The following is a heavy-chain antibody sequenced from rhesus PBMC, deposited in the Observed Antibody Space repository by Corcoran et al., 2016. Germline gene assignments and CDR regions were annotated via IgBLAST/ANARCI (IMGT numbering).Heavy chain of an antibody. D-gene: IGHD2-21*01. Sequence: QVQLVQSGAEIKQPGASVKLSCKASGYTFTSYYMHWVRQAPGQGLEWIGLLSPYNGNKGNAQNVQGKVTITTDTSTRQGYMELSSLRSEDTAVYYCTRGEYCTGSGCYGLDSWGQGVVVTVSS. V-gene: IGHV1-180*01. CDR2: LSPYNGNK. J-gene: IGHJ6*01. CDR1: GYTFTSYY. CDR3: TRGEYCTGSGCYGLDS.